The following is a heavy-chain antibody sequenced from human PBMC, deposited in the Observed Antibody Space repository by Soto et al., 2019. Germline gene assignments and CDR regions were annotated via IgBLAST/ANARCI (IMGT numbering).Heavy chain of an antibody. Sequence: QVQLVKSGAEVKKPGASVKVSCKASGYTFTIYGISWVRQAPGQGLEWLGWINGYNGNTNYAQKLQGRVTMTTDTSTSTAYMELRSLRSDDTAVYYCARMGDVPYYYYGMDVWGQGTTVTVSS. CDR1: GYTFTIYG. V-gene: IGHV1-18*01. CDR3: ARMGDVPYYYYGMDV. CDR2: INGYNGNT. J-gene: IGHJ6*02. D-gene: IGHD3-16*01.